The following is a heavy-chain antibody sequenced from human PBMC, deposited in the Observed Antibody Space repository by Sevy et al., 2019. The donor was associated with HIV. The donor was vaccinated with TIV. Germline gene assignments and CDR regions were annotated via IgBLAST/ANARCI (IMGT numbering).Heavy chain of an antibody. CDR2: ISSNSNKI. J-gene: IGHJ4*02. V-gene: IGHV3-11*01. CDR3: TSFYSSTTGWYPGSDDF. CDR1: GFSFSDYF. Sequence: GGSLRLSCVASGFSFSDYFISWIRQAPGKGLEWVSYISSNSNKIRYADSVQGRFTISRDNGKNSVYLQMNSLRAEDTAVYPCTSFYSSTTGWYPGSDDFWGRGTLVTVSS. D-gene: IGHD6-19*01.